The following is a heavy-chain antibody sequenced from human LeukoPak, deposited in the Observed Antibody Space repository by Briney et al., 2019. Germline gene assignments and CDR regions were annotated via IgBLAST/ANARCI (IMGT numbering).Heavy chain of an antibody. Sequence: PSETLSLTCAVSGYSISSGYYWGWIRQPPGKGLEWIGSIYHSGSTYYNPSLKSRVTISVDTSKNQFSLKLSSVTAADTAVYYCARHEYGAVGYWGQGTPVTVSS. CDR3: ARHEYGAVGY. CDR1: GYSISSGYY. J-gene: IGHJ4*02. D-gene: IGHD4/OR15-4a*01. CDR2: IYHSGST. V-gene: IGHV4-38-2*01.